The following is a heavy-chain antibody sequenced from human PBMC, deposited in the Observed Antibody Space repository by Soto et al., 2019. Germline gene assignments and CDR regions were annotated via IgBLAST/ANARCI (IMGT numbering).Heavy chain of an antibody. J-gene: IGHJ3*02. Sequence: GGSLRLSCAASGFTFSSYWMHWVRQAPGKGLVWVSRINSDGSSTSYADSVKGRFTISRDNAKNTLYLQMNSLRAEDTAVYYCARAGGGYDYWALDIWGQGTMVTVSS. CDR1: GFTFSSYW. CDR2: INSDGSST. CDR3: ARAGGGYDYWALDI. D-gene: IGHD5-12*01. V-gene: IGHV3-74*01.